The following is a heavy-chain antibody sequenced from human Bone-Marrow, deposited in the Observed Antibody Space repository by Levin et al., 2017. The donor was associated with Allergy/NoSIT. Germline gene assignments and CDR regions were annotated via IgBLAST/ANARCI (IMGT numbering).Heavy chain of an antibody. CDR3: ASRYGDYSDFDY. D-gene: IGHD4-17*01. CDR2: IYYSGST. CDR1: GGSISSGDYY. V-gene: IGHV4-30-4*01. J-gene: IGHJ4*02. Sequence: LRLSCTVSGGSISSGDYYWSWIRQPPGKGLEWIGYIYYSGSTYYNPSLKSRVTISVDTSKNQFSLKLSSVTAADTAVYYCASRYGDYSDFDYWGQGTLVTVSS.